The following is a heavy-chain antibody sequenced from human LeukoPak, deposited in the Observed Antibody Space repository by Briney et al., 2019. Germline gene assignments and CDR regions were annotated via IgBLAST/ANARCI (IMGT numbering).Heavy chain of an antibody. CDR3: ASRYCSGGSCHMVY. Sequence: PGGTLRLSCAASGFTIRSYSMNWVRQAPGKGLEWVSSISSSSSYIYYADSVKGRFTISRDNAKNSLYLQMNSLRAEDTAVYYCASRYCSGGSCHMVYWGQGTLVTVSS. V-gene: IGHV3-21*01. CDR2: ISSSSSYI. CDR1: GFTIRSYS. J-gene: IGHJ4*02. D-gene: IGHD2-15*01.